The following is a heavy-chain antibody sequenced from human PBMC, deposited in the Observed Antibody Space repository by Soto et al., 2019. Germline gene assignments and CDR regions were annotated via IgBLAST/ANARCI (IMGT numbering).Heavy chain of an antibody. V-gene: IGHV1-69*06. D-gene: IGHD6-13*01. CDR2: IIPIFGTA. CDR1: GGTFSSYA. J-gene: IGHJ6*02. Sequence: QVQLVQSGAEVQKPGSSVKVSCKASGGTFSSYAISWVRQAPGQGLEWMGGIIPIFGTANYAQKFQGRVTITADKSTSTAYMELSSLRSEDTAVYYCARGLYSSSWREYYYGMDVWGQGTTVTVSS. CDR3: ARGLYSSSWREYYYGMDV.